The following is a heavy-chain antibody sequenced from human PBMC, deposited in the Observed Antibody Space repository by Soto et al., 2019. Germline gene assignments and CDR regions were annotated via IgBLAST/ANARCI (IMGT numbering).Heavy chain of an antibody. CDR3: AKDRRAGGNYGFYSDF. D-gene: IGHD1-7*01. V-gene: IGHV3-23*01. CDR1: GFTFSSYG. Sequence: EVQLLESGGGLVQPGGSLRLSCAASGFTFSSYGMTWVRQAPGKGLEWVSFSSATGAGTYYADSVKGRFTISRDNSKNTLYLKMTNLRADDTAVYYCAKDRRAGGNYGFYSDFWGQGALVIVSS. J-gene: IGHJ4*02. CDR2: SSATGAGT.